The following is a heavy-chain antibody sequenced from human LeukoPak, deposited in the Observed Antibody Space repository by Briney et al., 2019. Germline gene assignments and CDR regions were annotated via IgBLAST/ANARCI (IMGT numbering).Heavy chain of an antibody. Sequence: PGGSLRLSCAASGFTFSSYAMSWVRQAPGKGLEWVSAISGSGGSTYYADSVKGRFTISRDNSKNTLYPQMNSLRAEDTAVYYCAKEGETSWYSRSMGYFQHWGQGTLVTVSS. V-gene: IGHV3-23*01. CDR1: GFTFSSYA. CDR2: ISGSGGST. J-gene: IGHJ1*01. CDR3: AKEGETSWYSRSMGYFQH. D-gene: IGHD6-13*01.